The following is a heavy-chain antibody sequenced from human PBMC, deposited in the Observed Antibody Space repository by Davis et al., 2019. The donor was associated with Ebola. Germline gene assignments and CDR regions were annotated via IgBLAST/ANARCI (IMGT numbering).Heavy chain of an antibody. CDR2: IIPILGIA. CDR1: GGTFSSYA. D-gene: IGHD2-2*02. CDR3: GGGGIPIQFDY. V-gene: IGHV1-69*04. Sequence: AASVKVSCKASGGTFSSYAISWVRQAPGQGLEWMGRIIPILGIANYAQKFQGRVTITADKSASTAYMELSSLRSDDTAVYYCGGGGIPIQFDYWGQGTLVTVSS. J-gene: IGHJ4*02.